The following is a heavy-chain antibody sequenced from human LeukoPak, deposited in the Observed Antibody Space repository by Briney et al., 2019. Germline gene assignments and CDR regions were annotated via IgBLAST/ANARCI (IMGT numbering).Heavy chain of an antibody. CDR1: GGSISSGGYY. J-gene: IGHJ3*02. Sequence: SETLSLACTVSGGSISSGGYYWSWIRQRPGKGLEWIGYIYYSGSTYYNPSLKSRVTISVDTSKNQFSLKLSSVTAADTAVYYCARSRSGGSWDIAFDIWGQGTMVAVSS. V-gene: IGHV4-31*03. D-gene: IGHD2-15*01. CDR2: IYYSGST. CDR3: ARSRSGGSWDIAFDI.